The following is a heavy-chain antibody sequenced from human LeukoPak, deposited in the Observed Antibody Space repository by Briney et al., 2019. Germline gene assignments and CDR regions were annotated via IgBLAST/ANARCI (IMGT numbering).Heavy chain of an antibody. J-gene: IGHJ4*02. D-gene: IGHD2-15*01. CDR1: GYTFTSYG. CDR3: ARAIVVVAATLFDY. V-gene: IGHV1-18*01. Sequence: GASVKVSCKASGYTFTSYGISWVRQAPGQGLEWMGWISVYNGNTNYAQKLQGRVTMTTDTSTSTAYMELRSLRSDDTAVYYCARAIVVVAATLFDYWGQGTLVTVSS. CDR2: ISVYNGNT.